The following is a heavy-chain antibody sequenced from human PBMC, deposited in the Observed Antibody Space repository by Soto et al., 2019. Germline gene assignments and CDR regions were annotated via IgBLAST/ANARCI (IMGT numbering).Heavy chain of an antibody. J-gene: IGHJ5*02. D-gene: IGHD2-8*01. CDR2: IIPIFGTA. CDR3: ARERSGDLMVYAPWGDDWFDP. Sequence: QVQLVQSGAEVKKPGSSVKVSCKASGGTFSSYAISWVRQAPGQGLEWMGGIIPIFGTANYAQKFQGRVTITADESTSTAYMELSSLRSEDTAVYYCARERSGDLMVYAPWGDDWFDPWGQGTLVTVSS. CDR1: GGTFSSYA. V-gene: IGHV1-69*01.